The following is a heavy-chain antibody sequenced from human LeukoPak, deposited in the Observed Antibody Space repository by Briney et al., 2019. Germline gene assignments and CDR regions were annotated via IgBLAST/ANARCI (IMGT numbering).Heavy chain of an antibody. Sequence: PSETLSLTCTVSGGSISSYYWSWIRQPPGKGLEWIGYIYYSGSTNYNPSLKSRVTISVDTSKNQFSLKLSSVTTADTAVYYCARGDSSSWFSVDGGMGPAPLHIDWGQGTLVTVSS. D-gene: IGHD6-13*01. CDR1: GGSISSYY. J-gene: IGHJ4*02. V-gene: IGHV4-59*08. CDR2: IYYSGST. CDR3: ARGDSSSWFSVDGGMGPAPLHID.